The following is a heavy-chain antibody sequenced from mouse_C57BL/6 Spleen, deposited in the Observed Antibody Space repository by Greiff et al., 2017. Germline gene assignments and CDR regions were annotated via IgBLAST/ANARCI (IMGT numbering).Heavy chain of an antibody. V-gene: IGHV1-82*01. J-gene: IGHJ2*01. Sequence: VQLQQSGPELVKPGASVKISCKASGYAFSSSWMNWVKQRPGQGLEWIGRLYPGDGDTNYNGKFKGTAPLTADKSSSTASTQLRSLTFEDSAVYVCARGYSNYFDYWGQGTTLTVPS. CDR3: ARGYSNYFDY. D-gene: IGHD2-5*01. CDR1: GYAFSSSW. CDR2: LYPGDGDT.